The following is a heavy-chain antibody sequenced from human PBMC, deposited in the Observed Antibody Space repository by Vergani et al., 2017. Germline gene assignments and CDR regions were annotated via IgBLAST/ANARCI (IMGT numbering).Heavy chain of an antibody. CDR2: ISWNGETK. D-gene: IGHD3-16*01. V-gene: IGHV3-20*04. J-gene: IGHJ3*02. Sequence: EVLLAESGGRMVRPGGSLRLSCAASVFSFDDHGMGWVRQVPGKGLEWVSEISWNGETKNYADSVQGRFTISRDISKNTLFLHMNGLRPEDTAVYYCAKVGRTEGAGTFGAFDIWGQGTMVTVSS. CDR1: VFSFDDHG. CDR3: AKVGRTEGAGTFGAFDI.